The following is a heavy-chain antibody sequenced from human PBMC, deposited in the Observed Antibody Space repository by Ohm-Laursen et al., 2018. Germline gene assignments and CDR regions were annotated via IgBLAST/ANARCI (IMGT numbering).Heavy chain of an antibody. CDR3: AKDQAASGPGAIDI. J-gene: IGHJ3*02. D-gene: IGHD6-13*01. V-gene: IGHV3-9*01. Sequence: SLRLSCAASGFNFDDHAMNWVRQRAGKGLEWVSTISWNGGGVDYADSVKGRFTISRDNAKRSVYLQMNSLRPEDAAFYYCAKDQAASGPGAIDIWGQGTMVTVSS. CDR2: ISWNGGGV. CDR1: GFNFDDHA.